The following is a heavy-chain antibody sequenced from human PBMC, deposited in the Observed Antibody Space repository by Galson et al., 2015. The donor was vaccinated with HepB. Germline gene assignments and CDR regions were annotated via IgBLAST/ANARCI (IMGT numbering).Heavy chain of an antibody. CDR1: GGTFSSYA. D-gene: IGHD2-8*01. CDR3: ARGPSDIVLMVYAHTYYGYYMDV. Sequence: SVKVSCKASGGTFSSYAISWVRQAPGQGLEWMGGIIPIFGTANYAQKFQGRVTITADESTSTAYMELSSLRSEDTAVYYCARGPSDIVLMVYAHTYYGYYMDVWGKGTTVTVSS. V-gene: IGHV1-69*13. CDR2: IIPIFGTA. J-gene: IGHJ6*03.